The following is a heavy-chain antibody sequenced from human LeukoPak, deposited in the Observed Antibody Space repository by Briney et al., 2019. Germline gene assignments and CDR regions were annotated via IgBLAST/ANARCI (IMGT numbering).Heavy chain of an antibody. CDR1: GGSFSGYY. V-gene: IGHV4-34*01. Sequence: SETLSLTCAVYGGSFSGYYWSWIRQPPGKGQEWIGEINHSGSTNYNPSLKSRVTISVDTSKNQFSLKLSSVTAADTAVYYCARRFRDSSGYYYQSNYYYYYMDVWGKGTTVTVSS. J-gene: IGHJ6*03. CDR2: INHSGST. D-gene: IGHD3-22*01. CDR3: ARRFRDSSGYYYQSNYYYYYMDV.